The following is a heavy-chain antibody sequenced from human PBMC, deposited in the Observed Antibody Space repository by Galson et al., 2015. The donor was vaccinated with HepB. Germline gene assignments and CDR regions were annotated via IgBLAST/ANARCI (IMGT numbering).Heavy chain of an antibody. J-gene: IGHJ6*02. D-gene: IGHD2-8*02. Sequence: ETLSLTCTVSGGSISGYYWTWVRQPPGKGLEWIGNIFYSGTTNYSPSLKSRVTISKDTSRNQLSLKVSSVTAADTAVYYCARDSHWWGTTSIRYYGMDVWDQGTTVTVSS. CDR2: IFYSGTT. CDR1: GGSISGYY. CDR3: ARDSHWWGTTSIRYYGMDV. V-gene: IGHV4-59*01.